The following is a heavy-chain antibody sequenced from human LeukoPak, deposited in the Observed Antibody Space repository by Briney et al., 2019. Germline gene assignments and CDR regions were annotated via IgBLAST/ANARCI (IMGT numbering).Heavy chain of an antibody. D-gene: IGHD3-10*01. CDR1: GFTIGGFA. J-gene: IGHJ5*02. CDR3: AIFSGFGGSGSYT. V-gene: IGHV3-23*01. Sequence: GGSLRLSCAASGFTIGGFAMTWVRQAPGKGLEWVSAISGSGGSTYYADSVKGRFTISRDNSKNTLYLQMNSLRAEDTAVYYCAIFSGFGGSGSYTWGQGTLVTVSS. CDR2: ISGSGGST.